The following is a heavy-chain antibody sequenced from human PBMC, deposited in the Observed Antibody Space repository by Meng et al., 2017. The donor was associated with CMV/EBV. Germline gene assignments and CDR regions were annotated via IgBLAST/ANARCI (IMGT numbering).Heavy chain of an antibody. V-gene: IGHV4-61*01. CDR2: IYYSGST. J-gene: IGHJ6*02. D-gene: IGHD1-1*01. Sequence: GSLRLSCTVSGGSVSSGSYYWSWIRQPPGKGLEWIGYIYYSGSTNYNPSLKSRVTISVDTSKNQFSLKLSSVTAADTAVYYCARRYNWNDGSWGIVVGEDWTPTNYYYYGMDVWGQGTTVTVSS. CDR3: ARRYNWNDGSWGIVVGEDWTPTNYYYYGMDV. CDR1: GGSVSSGSYY.